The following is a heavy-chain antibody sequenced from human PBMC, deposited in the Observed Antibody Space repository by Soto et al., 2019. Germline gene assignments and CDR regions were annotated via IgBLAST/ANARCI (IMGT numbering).Heavy chain of an antibody. CDR3: ARMTSYYYDSRPTHFDY. Sequence: SETLSLTCTVSGGSISSYYWSWIRQPPGKGLEWIGYIYYSGSTNYNPSLKSRVTISVDTSKNQFSLKLSSVTAADTAVYYCARMTSYYYDSRPTHFDYWGQGTLVTVSS. D-gene: IGHD3-22*01. CDR1: GGSISSYY. V-gene: IGHV4-59*01. J-gene: IGHJ4*02. CDR2: IYYSGST.